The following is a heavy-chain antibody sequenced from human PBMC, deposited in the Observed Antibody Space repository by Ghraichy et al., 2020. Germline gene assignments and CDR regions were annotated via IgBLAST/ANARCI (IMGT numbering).Heavy chain of an antibody. V-gene: IGHV3-53*01. CDR2: FYPGGST. CDR3: ARGGRGVYNYY. Sequence: GGSLRLSCAASGFSVSDNHMSWVRQTPGKGLEWVSVFYPGGSTYYTDSVRGRFTITTDTSTNTLYLQMTNLRAEDMAVYHCARGGRGVYNYYWGQGTLVTVSS. J-gene: IGHJ4*01. D-gene: IGHD5-24*01. CDR1: GFSVSDNH.